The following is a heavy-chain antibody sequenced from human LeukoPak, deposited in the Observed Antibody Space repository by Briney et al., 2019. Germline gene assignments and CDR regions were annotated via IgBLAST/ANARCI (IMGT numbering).Heavy chain of an antibody. V-gene: IGHV3-21*01. CDR2: ISSSSSYI. CDR3: ARGKPRRMGIDY. CDR1: GFTFSSYS. J-gene: IGHJ4*02. Sequence: GGSLRLSCAASGFTFSSYSMNWVRQAPGKGLEWVSSISSSSSYIYYADSVKGRFTISTDKAKNSLYLQMNSLRAEDTAVYYCARGKPRRMGIDYWGQGTLVTVSS.